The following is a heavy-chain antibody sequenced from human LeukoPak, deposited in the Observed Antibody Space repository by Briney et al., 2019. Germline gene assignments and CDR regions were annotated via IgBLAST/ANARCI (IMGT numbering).Heavy chain of an antibody. Sequence: ASVKVSCKASGYNFTSYYMHWVRQAPGQGPEWMGIINPTTGDTTYAQKFQGRLTMTRDMSTSTVYMELSSLTSEDTAVFYCARYGFSAVWQGGWHAFDIWGQGTVVTVS. V-gene: IGHV1-46*01. D-gene: IGHD2-15*01. J-gene: IGHJ3*02. CDR2: INPTTGDT. CDR3: ARYGFSAVWQGGWHAFDI. CDR1: GYNFTSYY.